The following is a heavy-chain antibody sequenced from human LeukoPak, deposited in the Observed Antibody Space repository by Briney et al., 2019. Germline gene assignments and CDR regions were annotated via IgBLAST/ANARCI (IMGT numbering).Heavy chain of an antibody. CDR1: GGSISSGDYY. D-gene: IGHD3-22*01. J-gene: IGHJ5*02. V-gene: IGHV4-30-4*01. CDR3: ARGDYYDSSGYSA. Sequence: SETLSLTCTVSGGSISSGDYYWSWIRQPPGKGLEWIGYIYYSGSTYYNPSLKSRVTISVDTSKNQFSLKLSSVTAADTAVYYCARGDYYDSSGYSAWGQGTLVTVSS. CDR2: IYYSGST.